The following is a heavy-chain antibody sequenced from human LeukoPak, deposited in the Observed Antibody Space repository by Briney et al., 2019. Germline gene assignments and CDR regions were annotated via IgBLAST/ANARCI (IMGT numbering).Heavy chain of an antibody. CDR3: ARGLRAE. V-gene: IGHV4-59*01. CDR2: IYYSGST. Sequence: YPSETLSLTCTVSGGSISSYYWSWIRQPPGKGLEWIGYIYYSGSTNYNPSLKSRVTISVDTSKNQFSLKLSSVTAADTAVYYCARGLRAEWGQGTLVTVSS. CDR1: GGSISSYY. D-gene: IGHD4/OR15-4a*01. J-gene: IGHJ4*02.